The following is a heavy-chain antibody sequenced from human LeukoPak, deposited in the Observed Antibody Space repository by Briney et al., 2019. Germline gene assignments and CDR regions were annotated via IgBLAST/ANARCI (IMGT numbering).Heavy chain of an antibody. CDR2: ISGSGSTI. CDR1: GFTFSSYE. CDR3: ATLIAVAGIWFDP. J-gene: IGHJ5*02. V-gene: IGHV3-48*03. D-gene: IGHD6-19*01. Sequence: PGGSLRLSCAASGFTFSSYEMNWVRQAPGKGLEWVSYISGSGSTIYYADSVKGRFTISRDNAKNSLYLQMNSLRAEDTAVYYCATLIAVAGIWFDPWGQGTLVTVSS.